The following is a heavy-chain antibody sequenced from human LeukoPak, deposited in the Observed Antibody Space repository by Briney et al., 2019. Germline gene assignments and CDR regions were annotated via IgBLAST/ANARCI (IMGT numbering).Heavy chain of an antibody. CDR1: GYTFTDYY. V-gene: IGHV1-2*02. D-gene: IGHD3-16*01. CDR2: INSNSGGT. CDR3: ARVLVPAGGGVVDY. Sequence: ASVKVSCKASGYTFTDYYMHWVRQAPGQGLEWMGWINSNSGGTNYAQKFQGRVTLTRDTSISTAYMELSSLRSYYTAVYYCARVLVPAGGGVVDYWGQGTLVTVYS. J-gene: IGHJ4*02.